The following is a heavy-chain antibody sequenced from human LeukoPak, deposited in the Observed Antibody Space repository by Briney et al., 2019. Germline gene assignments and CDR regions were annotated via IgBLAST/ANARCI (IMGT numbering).Heavy chain of an antibody. CDR1: GFTFSSFG. Sequence: PGRSLRLSCAASGFTFSSFGMHWVRQAPGRGLEWVSSIRGSGGNTYHAESVKGRFTISRDNSKNTLYLQMNSLRAEDTAVYYCAKEDDSGTYGTMDVWGQGTTVTVSS. CDR2: IRGSGGNT. CDR3: AKEDDSGTYGTMDV. J-gene: IGHJ6*02. V-gene: IGHV3-23*01. D-gene: IGHD3-10*01.